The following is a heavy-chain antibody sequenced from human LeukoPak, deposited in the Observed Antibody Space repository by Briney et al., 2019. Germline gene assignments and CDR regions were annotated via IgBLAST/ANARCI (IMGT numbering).Heavy chain of an antibody. Sequence: GGSLRLSCAASGFTVSNSYMSWVRQAPGKGLEWVSGISWNSGSIGYADSVKGRFTISRDNAKNSLYLQMNSLRAEDTALYYCAKAPPYYYYGMDVWGQGTTVTVSS. J-gene: IGHJ6*02. CDR2: ISWNSGSI. CDR3: AKAPPYYYYGMDV. V-gene: IGHV3-9*01. CDR1: GFTVSNSY.